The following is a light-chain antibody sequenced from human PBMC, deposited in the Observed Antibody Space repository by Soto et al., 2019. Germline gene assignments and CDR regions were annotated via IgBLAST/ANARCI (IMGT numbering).Light chain of an antibody. V-gene: IGLV2-11*01. CDR1: SSDIGIYNY. J-gene: IGLJ2*01. CDR3: CSYAGRYTMV. Sequence: QSALTQSRSVSGSPGQSVTISCSGSSSDIGIYNYVSWYQHHPDKAPKVLIYDVNKRPSGVPDRFSGSKSGNTASLTISGLQADDEAYYYCCSYAGRYTMVFGGGTKLTVL. CDR2: DVN.